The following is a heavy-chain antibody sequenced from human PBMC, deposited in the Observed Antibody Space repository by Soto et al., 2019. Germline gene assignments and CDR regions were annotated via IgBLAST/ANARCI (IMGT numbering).Heavy chain of an antibody. D-gene: IGHD6-13*01. CDR2: INPNSGGT. J-gene: IGHJ4*02. Sequence: GASVKVSCKASGYTFTGYYMHWVRQAPGQGLEWMGWINPNSGGTNYAQKFQGWVTMTRDTSISTAYMELSRLRSDDTAVYYCARDFALAYSSSWYRFDYWGQGTLVTVSS. V-gene: IGHV1-2*04. CDR3: ARDFALAYSSSWYRFDY. CDR1: GYTFTGYY.